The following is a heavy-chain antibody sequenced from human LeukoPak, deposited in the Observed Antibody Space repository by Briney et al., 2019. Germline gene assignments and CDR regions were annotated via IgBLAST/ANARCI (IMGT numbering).Heavy chain of an antibody. CDR2: ISYDGSNK. V-gene: IGHV3-30*04. D-gene: IGHD2-2*03. CDR1: GFAFSSYA. CDR3: AKGGYCSSTSCLIGIFDY. Sequence: GRSLRLSCAASGFAFSSYAVHWVRQDPGKGLKWVAVISYDGSNKYYADSVKGRFTISRDNSKNTLYLQMNSLRAEDTAVYYCAKGGYCSSTSCLIGIFDYWGQGTLVTVSS. J-gene: IGHJ4*02.